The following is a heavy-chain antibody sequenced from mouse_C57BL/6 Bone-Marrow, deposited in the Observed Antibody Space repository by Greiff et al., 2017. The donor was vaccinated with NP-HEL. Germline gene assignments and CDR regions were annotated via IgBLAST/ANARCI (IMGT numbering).Heavy chain of an antibody. Sequence: EVQLQQSGPVLVKPGASVKMSCKASGYTFTDYYMNWVKQSHGKSLEWIGVINPYNGGTSYNQKFKGKATLTVDKSSSTAYMELNSLTSEDSAVYYCARWGGRGNYFDYWGQGTTLTVSS. CDR1: GYTFTDYY. CDR3: ARWGGRGNYFDY. V-gene: IGHV1-19*01. CDR2: INPYNGGT. D-gene: IGHD3-3*01. J-gene: IGHJ2*01.